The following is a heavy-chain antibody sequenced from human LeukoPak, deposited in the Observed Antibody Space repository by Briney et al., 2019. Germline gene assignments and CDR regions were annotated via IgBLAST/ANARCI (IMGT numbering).Heavy chain of an antibody. CDR2: IYHGGST. J-gene: IGHJ4*02. Sequence: SETLSLTCAVSGYSISSGYYWGWIRQPPGKGLEWIGSIYHGGSTYYNPSLQSRVTISVDTSKNQFSLKLSSVTAADTAVYYCARVPGGYYFDSWGQGTLVTVSS. CDR1: GYSISSGYY. D-gene: IGHD3-10*01. V-gene: IGHV4-38-2*01. CDR3: ARVPGGYYFDS.